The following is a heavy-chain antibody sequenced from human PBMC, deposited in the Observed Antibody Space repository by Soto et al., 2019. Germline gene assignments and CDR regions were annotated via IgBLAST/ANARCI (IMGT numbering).Heavy chain of an antibody. D-gene: IGHD2-2*02. CDR2: IDTSDSYT. CDR1: GYSFTSYW. V-gene: IGHV5-10-1*01. CDR3: SRLDIVVVSPDIRESGYYNNDMDV. Sequence: GESLKISCKGSGYSFTSYWISWVRQMPGKGLEWMGRIDTSDSYTNYSPSFQGHVTISADKSISTAYLQWSSLKASDTAMYYCSRLDIVVVSPDIRESGYYNNDMDVCHRRTTVTVSS. J-gene: IGHJ6*02.